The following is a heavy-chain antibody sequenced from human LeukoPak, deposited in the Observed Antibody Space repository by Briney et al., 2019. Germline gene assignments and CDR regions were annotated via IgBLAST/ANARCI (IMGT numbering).Heavy chain of an antibody. CDR3: ARDPEGDDYDMDV. D-gene: IGHD3-16*01. V-gene: IGHV3-7*04. CDR1: RLSISFYW. Sequence: GGSLRLSCAASRLSISFYWMRWVRQVPGKGLEWVANINQEGTEKNYVDSVKGRCTISRDNAKNSVYLQMNSLRDEDTAVYYCARDPEGDDYDMDVWGQGTTVTVSS. J-gene: IGHJ6*02. CDR2: INQEGTEK.